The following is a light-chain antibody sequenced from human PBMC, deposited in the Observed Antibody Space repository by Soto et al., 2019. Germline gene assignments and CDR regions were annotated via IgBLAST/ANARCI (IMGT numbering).Light chain of an antibody. J-gene: IGKJ2*01. CDR3: QQRSSGYS. CDR1: QSVNSY. Sequence: IVLTQSPATLSLSPGERATLSCRASQSVNSYLAWYQLAPGQAPRLLIYDASTRATGIPARFSGSGSGTDFTLTISRLEPEDFTVYYCQQRSSGYSFGQGTKLEIK. V-gene: IGKV3-11*01. CDR2: DAS.